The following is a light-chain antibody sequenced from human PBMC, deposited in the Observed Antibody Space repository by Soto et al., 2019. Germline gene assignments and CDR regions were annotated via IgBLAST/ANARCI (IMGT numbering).Light chain of an antibody. Sequence: EIVLTQSPATLSLSPGERATLSCRASQSVSVFLAWYQQKPGQAPRLLIYDASNRATGIPARFSGSGSGTDFTLTISSLESEDFAVYYCQQRSIWPPLTFGGGTKVEIK. J-gene: IGKJ4*01. V-gene: IGKV3-11*01. CDR3: QQRSIWPPLT. CDR2: DAS. CDR1: QSVSVF.